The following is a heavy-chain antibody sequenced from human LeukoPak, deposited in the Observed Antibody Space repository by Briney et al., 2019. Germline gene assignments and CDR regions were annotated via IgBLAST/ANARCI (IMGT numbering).Heavy chain of an antibody. CDR2: IKSKTDGGTT. CDR1: GFTFSNAW. V-gene: IGHV3-15*01. J-gene: IGHJ4*02. D-gene: IGHD3-22*01. CDR3: TTDRDYYESSGYYYWDY. Sequence: KPGGSLRLSCAASGFTFSNAWMSWVRQAPGKGLEWVGRIKSKTDGGTTDYAAPVKGRFTISRDDSKNTLYLQMNSLKTEDTAVYYCTTDRDYYESSGYYYWDYWGQGTLVTVSS.